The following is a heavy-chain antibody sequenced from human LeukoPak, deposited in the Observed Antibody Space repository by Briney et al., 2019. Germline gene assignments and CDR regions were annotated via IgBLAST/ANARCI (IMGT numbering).Heavy chain of an antibody. J-gene: IGHJ5*02. CDR3: ARDMADILTGTRYNWFDP. Sequence: TGGSLRLSCAASGFTFSSYGMHWVRQAPGKGLEWVAFIRYDGSNKYYADSVKGRFTISRDNAKNSLYLQMNSLRAEDTAVYYCARDMADILTGTRYNWFDPWGQGTLVTVSS. V-gene: IGHV3-30*02. CDR1: GFTFSSYG. CDR2: IRYDGSNK. D-gene: IGHD3-9*01.